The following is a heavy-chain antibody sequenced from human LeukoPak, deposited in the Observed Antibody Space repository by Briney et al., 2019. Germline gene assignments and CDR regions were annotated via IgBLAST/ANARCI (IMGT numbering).Heavy chain of an antibody. CDR2: IYYSGST. CDR3: ARHSGWYVVGLDY. Sequence: SETLSLTCTVSGGSISSSSYYWGWIRQPPGKGLEWIGSIYYSGSTYYNPSLKSRVTISVDTSKNQFSLKLSSVTAADTAVYYCARHSGWYVVGLDYWGQGTLVTVSS. D-gene: IGHD6-19*01. J-gene: IGHJ4*02. CDR1: GGSISSSSYY. V-gene: IGHV4-39*01.